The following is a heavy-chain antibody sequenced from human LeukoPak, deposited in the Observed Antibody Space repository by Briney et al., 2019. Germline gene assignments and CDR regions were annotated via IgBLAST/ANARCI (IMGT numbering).Heavy chain of an antibody. CDR2: IYYPGST. V-gene: IGHV4-39*01. CDR3: ESLSGGGGLEDFDY. D-gene: IGHD2-21*01. Sequence: SETLSLTCTVSGGSISSNSYYWGWIRQPPGKGLEWIGSIYYPGSTYSNPPLKSRVTMSVDTSKNQFSLKLSSVTAADTAMYYCESLSGGGGLEDFDYWGQGTLVTVPS. J-gene: IGHJ4*02. CDR1: GGSISSNSYY.